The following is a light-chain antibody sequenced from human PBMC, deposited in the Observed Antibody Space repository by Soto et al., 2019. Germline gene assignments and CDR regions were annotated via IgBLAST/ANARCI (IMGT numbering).Light chain of an antibody. Sequence: QSALTQAASVSGSPGQSITISCTGTSSDIGSYNYVSWFQQYPGKAPKLIISEVSNRPSGVSTRFSGSKSGITASLTISGLQAHDEADYYCSSYTTSSTVVFGGGTQLPVL. CDR1: SSDIGSYNY. CDR2: EVS. J-gene: IGLJ7*01. CDR3: SSYTTSSTVV. V-gene: IGLV2-14*01.